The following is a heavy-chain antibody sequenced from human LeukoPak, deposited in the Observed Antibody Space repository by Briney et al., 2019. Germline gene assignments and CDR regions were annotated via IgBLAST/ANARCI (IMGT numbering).Heavy chain of an antibody. V-gene: IGHV3-21*04. CDR3: ARFSGGSCFYGMDV. CDR1: GFTFSSYA. Sequence: GGSLRLSCAASGFTFSSYAMSWVRQAPGKGLEWVSSISSSSSYIYYADSVKGRFTISRDNAKNSLYLQMNSLRADDTAVYYCARFSGGSCFYGMDVWGQGTTVTVSS. J-gene: IGHJ6*02. D-gene: IGHD2-15*01. CDR2: ISSSSSYI.